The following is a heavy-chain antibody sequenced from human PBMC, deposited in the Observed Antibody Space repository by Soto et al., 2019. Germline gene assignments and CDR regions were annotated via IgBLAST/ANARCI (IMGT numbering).Heavy chain of an antibody. V-gene: IGHV1-58*02. CDR3: AAVPYGDYNYYYYYYMDV. J-gene: IGHJ6*03. CDR1: GFTFTSSA. CDR2: IVVGSGNT. Sequence: SVKVSCKASGFTFTSSAMQWVRQARGQRLEWIGWIVVGSGNTNYAQKFQERVTITRDMSTSTAYMELSSLRSEDTAVYYCAAVPYGDYNYYYYYYMDVWGKGTTVTVSS. D-gene: IGHD4-17*01.